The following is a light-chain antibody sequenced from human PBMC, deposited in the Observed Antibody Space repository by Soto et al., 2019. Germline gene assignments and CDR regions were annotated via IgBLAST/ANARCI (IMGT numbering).Light chain of an antibody. V-gene: IGKV3-20*01. J-gene: IGKJ3*01. Sequence: EIVLTQSPGTLSLSPGERATLSCRASQSVSSSYLGWYQQKPGQAPRLLIYGASGRATGIPDRFSGSGSRPDFTLTISRLEPEDFAVYYCQHYGGSPSFTFGPGTKVDIK. CDR2: GAS. CDR3: QHYGGSPSFT. CDR1: QSVSSSY.